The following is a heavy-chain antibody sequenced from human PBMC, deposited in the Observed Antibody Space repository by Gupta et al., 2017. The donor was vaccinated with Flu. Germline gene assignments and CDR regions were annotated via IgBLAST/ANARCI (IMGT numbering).Heavy chain of an antibody. V-gene: IGHV2-70*13. D-gene: IGHD3-10*01. CDR2: IDWDDDE. J-gene: IGHJ4*02. CDR3: ARGDGLRGGFDY. CDR1: SGMC. Sequence: SGMCVSWIRQPPGKALEWLALIDWDDDEYYSTSLKTRLTISKDTSKNQVVLIMTNMDPVDTATYYCARGDGLRGGFDYWGQGALVTVSS.